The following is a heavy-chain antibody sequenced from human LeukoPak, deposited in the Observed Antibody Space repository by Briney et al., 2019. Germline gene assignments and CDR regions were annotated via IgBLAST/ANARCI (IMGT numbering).Heavy chain of an antibody. CDR1: GGSFSGYY. Sequence: SETLSLTCAVYGGSFSGYYWSWIRQPPGKGLEWMGEINHSGSTNYNPSLTSRVTISVATSKNPFSMKLTSVTAADTAVYSCARVGCSSTSCYNWFDPWGQGTLVTVSS. J-gene: IGHJ5*02. CDR3: ARVGCSSTSCYNWFDP. D-gene: IGHD2-2*01. V-gene: IGHV4-34*01. CDR2: INHSGST.